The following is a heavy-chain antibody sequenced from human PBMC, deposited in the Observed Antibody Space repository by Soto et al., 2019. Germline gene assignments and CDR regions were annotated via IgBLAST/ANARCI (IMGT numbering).Heavy chain of an antibody. D-gene: IGHD3-16*02. J-gene: IGHJ4*02. CDR1: GFTLDDYA. CDR3: AKAANYDYIWGSYRYGYFDY. V-gene: IGHV3-9*01. Sequence: EVQLVESGGGLVQPGRSLRLSCAASGFTLDDYAMHWVRQAPGKGLEWVSGISWNSGSIGYADSVKGRFTISRDNAKNSLYLQMNSLRAEDTALYYCAKAANYDYIWGSYRYGYFDYWGQGTLVTVSS. CDR2: ISWNSGSI.